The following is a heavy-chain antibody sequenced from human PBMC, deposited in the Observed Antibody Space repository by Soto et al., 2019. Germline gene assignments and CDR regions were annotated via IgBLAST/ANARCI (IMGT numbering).Heavy chain of an antibody. CDR3: ARGGYDITGPFDY. D-gene: IGHD3-9*01. J-gene: IGHJ4*02. CDR2: IYHSGST. CDR1: GGSISSSNW. Sequence: PSETLSLTCAVSGGSISSSNWWSWVRQPPGKGLEWIGEIYHSGSTNYNPSLKSRVTISVDKSKNQFSLKLSSVTAADTAVYYCARGGYDITGPFDYWGQGTLVTVSS. V-gene: IGHV4-4*02.